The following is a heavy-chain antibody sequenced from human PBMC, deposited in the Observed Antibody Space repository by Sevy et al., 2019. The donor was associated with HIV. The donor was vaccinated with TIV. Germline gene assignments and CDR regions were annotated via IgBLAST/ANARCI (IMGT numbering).Heavy chain of an antibody. CDR2: IHDSGST. J-gene: IGHJ6*02. CDR3: ARDRLGAVADYMFLNYYYYGMDV. V-gene: IGHV4-30-4*01. D-gene: IGHD6-19*01. Sequence: SETLSLTCTVSGGSISSGDYYWSWIRQPPGKGLEWIGYIHDSGSTYYNPSLKSRTTISTDRSKNQFSLKMSYVTGADTAVYYCARDRLGAVADYMFLNYYYYGMDVWGQGTAVTVSS. CDR1: GGSISSGDYY.